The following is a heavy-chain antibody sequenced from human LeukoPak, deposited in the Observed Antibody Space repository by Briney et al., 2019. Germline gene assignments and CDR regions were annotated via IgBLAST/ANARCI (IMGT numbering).Heavy chain of an antibody. D-gene: IGHD5-18*01. J-gene: IGHJ4*02. CDR1: GYTLTELS. V-gene: IGHV1-69*13. CDR2: IIPIFGTA. Sequence: GASVKVSCKVSGYTLTELSMHWVRQAPGQGLEWMGGIIPIFGTANYAQKFQGRVTITADESTCTAYMELSSLRSEDTAVYYCARGPLGWDTAMLGIDYWGQGTLVTVSS. CDR3: ARGPLGWDTAMLGIDY.